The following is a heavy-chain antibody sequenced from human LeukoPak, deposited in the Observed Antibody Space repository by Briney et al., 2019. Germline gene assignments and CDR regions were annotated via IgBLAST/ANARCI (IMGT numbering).Heavy chain of an antibody. J-gene: IGHJ4*02. D-gene: IGHD3-22*01. CDR2: ISGSGGST. CDR1: GFTFSSYA. Sequence: GGSLRLSCAASGFTFSSYAMSWVCQAPGKGLECVSAISGSGGSTYYADSVKGRFTISRDNSKNTLYLQMNSLRAEDTAVYYCAKDQGIVVIIKYYFDYWGQGTLVTVSS. CDR3: AKDQGIVVIIKYYFDY. V-gene: IGHV3-23*01.